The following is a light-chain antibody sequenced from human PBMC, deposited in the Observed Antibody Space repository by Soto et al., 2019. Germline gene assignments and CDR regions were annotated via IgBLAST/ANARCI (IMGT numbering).Light chain of an antibody. Sequence: DIQMTQSPSSLSASVGDRVTITCRASQRITSSVNWYQQKPGKAPKLLIYAASNLQSVVPSRFSGSGSGTDFTLTISSLQPEDFATCYCQQSYSSPITFGQGTQLEIK. J-gene: IGKJ5*01. CDR2: AAS. CDR1: QRITSS. V-gene: IGKV1-39*01. CDR3: QQSYSSPIT.